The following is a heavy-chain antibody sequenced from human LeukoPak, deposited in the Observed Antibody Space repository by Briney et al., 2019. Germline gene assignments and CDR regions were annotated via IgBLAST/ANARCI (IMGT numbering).Heavy chain of an antibody. J-gene: IGHJ6*02. CDR2: IIPIIGIV. CDR1: GGTFSRYA. Sequence: SVKVSCKASGGTFSRYAISWVRQAPGQGLEWMGRIIPIIGIVNYAQKFQGRVTITADKSTSTAYMELSSLRSEDTAVYYCARAPSGYTPNANYYYYGMDVRGQGTTVTVSS. D-gene: IGHD5-12*01. CDR3: ARAPSGYTPNANYYYYGMDV. V-gene: IGHV1-69*04.